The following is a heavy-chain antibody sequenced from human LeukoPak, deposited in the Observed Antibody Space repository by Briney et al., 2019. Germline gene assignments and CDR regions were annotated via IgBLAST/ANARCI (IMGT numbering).Heavy chain of an antibody. V-gene: IGHV1-69*06. D-gene: IGHD6-13*01. CDR3: ARDLNTIAAGYNWFDP. CDR2: IIPIFGTA. CDR1: GGTFSSYA. J-gene: IGHJ5*02. Sequence: GASVKVSCKASGGTFSSYAISWVRQAPGQGLEWMGGIIPIFGTANYAQKFQGRVTITADKSTSTAYMELSSLRSEDTAVYYCARDLNTIAAGYNWFDPWGQGTLVTVSS.